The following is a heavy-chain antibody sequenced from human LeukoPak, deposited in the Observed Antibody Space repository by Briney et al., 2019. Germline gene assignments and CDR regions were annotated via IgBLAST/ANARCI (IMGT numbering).Heavy chain of an antibody. V-gene: IGHV4-34*01. Sequence: SETLSLTCAVYGGSFSGYYWSWIRHPPGQGLEGIGELNHSGSTNYNPSLKSRITISVDTSKNQFSLKLSSVTAADTAVYYCARGRLDDYIWGSWYPSPSDAFDIWGQGTMVTVSS. CDR3: ARGRLDDYIWGSWYPSPSDAFDI. CDR2: LNHSGST. J-gene: IGHJ3*02. CDR1: GGSFSGYY. D-gene: IGHD3-16*01.